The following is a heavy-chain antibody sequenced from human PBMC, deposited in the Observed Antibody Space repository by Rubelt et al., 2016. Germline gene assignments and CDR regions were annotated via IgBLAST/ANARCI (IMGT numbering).Heavy chain of an antibody. CDR3: ARDLLTVVIPGF. CDR2: ISGSGDTI. Sequence: EVQLVESGGGLVQPGGSLRLSCAASGFIFSNYEMNWVRQAPGKGLEWVSYISGSGDTIYYADSVKGRFTISRDNAKNSMYLQMNSLRTEDTAVYYCARDLLTVVIPGFWGQGTLVTVSA. CDR1: GFIFSNYE. V-gene: IGHV3-48*03. D-gene: IGHD4-23*01. J-gene: IGHJ4*02.